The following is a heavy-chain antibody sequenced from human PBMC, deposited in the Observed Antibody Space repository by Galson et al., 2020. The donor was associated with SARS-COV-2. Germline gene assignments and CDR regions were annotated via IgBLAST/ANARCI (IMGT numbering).Heavy chain of an antibody. D-gene: IGHD3-3*01. CDR2: ISKSGIT. J-gene: IGHJ2*01. V-gene: IGHV4-59*08. CDR3: ARLRGAYETLDWFFDL. CDR1: GDSIRTNY. Sequence: SETLSLTCTVSGDSIRTNYWGWIRQTPERGLEWIGHISKSGITKYNPSLESRLNLSLDTSKNQFSLNLRSVTAADTAVYYCARLRGAYETLDWFFDLWGRGALIPVSS.